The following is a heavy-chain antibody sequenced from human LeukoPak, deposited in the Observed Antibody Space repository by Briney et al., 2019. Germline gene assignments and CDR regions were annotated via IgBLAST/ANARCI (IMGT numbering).Heavy chain of an antibody. V-gene: IGHV1-2*02. D-gene: IGHD3-9*01. CDR3: ATDHYDILTGYRHAAFDI. J-gene: IGHJ3*02. CDR1: GYTFTGYY. CDR2: INPNSGGT. Sequence: SVKVSCKASGYTFTGYYMHWVRQAPGQGLEWMGWINPNSGGTNYAQKFQGRVTMTRDTSISTAYMELSSLRSEDTAVYYCATDHYDILTGYRHAAFDIWGQGTMVTVSS.